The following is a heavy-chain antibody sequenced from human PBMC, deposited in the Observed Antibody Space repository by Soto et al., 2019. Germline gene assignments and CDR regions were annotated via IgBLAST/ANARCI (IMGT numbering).Heavy chain of an antibody. J-gene: IGHJ6*02. V-gene: IGHV3-74*01. Sequence: GGSLRLSCAASGFTFSSYWMHWVRQAPGKGLVWASRINNDGSNTNYADSVKGRFTFARDNAKNTLYLQMNSLRPEDTAVYYCAKGSSSSLVYYYYGMDVWGQGTTVTVSS. CDR2: INNDGSNT. D-gene: IGHD6-6*01. CDR3: AKGSSSSLVYYYYGMDV. CDR1: GFTFSSYW.